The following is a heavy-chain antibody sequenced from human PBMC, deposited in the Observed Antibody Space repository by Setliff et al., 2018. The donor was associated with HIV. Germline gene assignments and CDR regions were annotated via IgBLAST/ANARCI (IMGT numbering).Heavy chain of an antibody. CDR2: IDYNPGKGLEWIMTLNYVGTT. D-gene: IGHD1-26*01. J-gene: IGHJ4*02. Sequence: PSETLSLTCNVSGGSISNSGDYWAWIRQSPGKGLEWIGSIDYNPGKGLEWIMTLNYVGTTSQNPSLNSRVILSVDTSHNQFSLKLNSVTAADTAVYYCARQTGSGSYDTGYFFDSWGQGALVTVSS. CDR3: ARQTGSGSYDTGYFFDS. CDR1: GGSISNSGDY. V-gene: IGHV4-39*01.